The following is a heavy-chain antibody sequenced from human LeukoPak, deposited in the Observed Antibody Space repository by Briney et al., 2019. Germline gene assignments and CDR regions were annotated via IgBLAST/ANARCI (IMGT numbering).Heavy chain of an antibody. J-gene: IGHJ4*02. CDR1: GGSFSGYY. Sequence: SETLSLTCAVYGGSFSGYYWSWIRQPPGKGLEWIGEINHSGSTNYNPSLKSRVTISVDTSKNQFSLKLSSVTAADTAVYYCARRIDYVWGSYRTNLDYWGQGTLVTVSS. CDR3: ARRIDYVWGSYRTNLDY. D-gene: IGHD3-16*02. V-gene: IGHV4-34*01. CDR2: INHSGST.